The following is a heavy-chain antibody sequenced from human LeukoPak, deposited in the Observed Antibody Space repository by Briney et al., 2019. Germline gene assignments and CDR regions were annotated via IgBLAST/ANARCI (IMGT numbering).Heavy chain of an antibody. J-gene: IGHJ4*02. D-gene: IGHD6-25*01. Sequence: SGRSLRLSCAASGFTFSTYSMNWVRQAPGKGLEWVSSISSSSSYIYYADSVKGRFTISRDNSKNTLYLQMNSLRAEDTAVYYCAIGLAASKTFDYWGQGTLVTVSS. CDR2: ISSSSSYI. CDR1: GFTFSTYS. V-gene: IGHV3-21*04. CDR3: AIGLAASKTFDY.